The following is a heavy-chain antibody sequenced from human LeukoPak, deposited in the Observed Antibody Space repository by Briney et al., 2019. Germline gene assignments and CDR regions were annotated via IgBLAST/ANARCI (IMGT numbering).Heavy chain of an antibody. CDR3: GRAYGAGSCDY. CDR1: GFTFSTYG. Sequence: PGRSLRLSCAASGFTFSTYGMHWVRQAPGKGLEWVAVIWYDGSNEYYADSVKGRFTISRGNSKNTLYLQMNSLRAEDTAVYYCGRAYGAGSCDYWGQGTLVTVSS. CDR2: IWYDGSNE. V-gene: IGHV3-33*01. J-gene: IGHJ4*02. D-gene: IGHD3-10*01.